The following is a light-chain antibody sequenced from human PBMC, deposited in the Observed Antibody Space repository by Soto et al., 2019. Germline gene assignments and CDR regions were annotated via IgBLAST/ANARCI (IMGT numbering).Light chain of an antibody. V-gene: IGKV1-39*01. Sequence: DIQMTQSPSSLSASVGDRVTITCRASQSISSYLNRNQQKPGKAPKLLIYAASSLQSGVPSRFSGSGSGTDFTQTISSLQPDDFATYYCQQSYKTLEWKYGQGTKVQFK. J-gene: IGKJ1*01. CDR3: QQSYKTLEWK. CDR1: QSISSY. CDR2: AAS.